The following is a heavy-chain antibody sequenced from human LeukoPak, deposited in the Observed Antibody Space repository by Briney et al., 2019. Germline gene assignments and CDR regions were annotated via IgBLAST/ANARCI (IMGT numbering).Heavy chain of an antibody. Sequence: SETLSLTCAVYGGSFSGYYWSWIRQPPGKGLEWIGEINHSGSTNYNPSLKSRVTISVDTSKNQFSLKLSSVTAADTAVYYCAREFSYGSYFDYWDQGTLVTVSS. V-gene: IGHV4-34*01. CDR3: AREFSYGSYFDY. CDR1: GGSFSGYY. CDR2: INHSGST. J-gene: IGHJ4*02. D-gene: IGHD5-18*01.